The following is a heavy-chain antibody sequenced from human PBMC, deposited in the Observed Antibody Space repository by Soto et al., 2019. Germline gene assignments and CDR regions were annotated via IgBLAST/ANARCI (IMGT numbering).Heavy chain of an antibody. CDR1: GYTFTSYG. V-gene: IGHV1-18*01. CDR2: ISAYNGNT. J-gene: IGHJ5*02. CDR3: ARAVPAAMYLFPSYNWFDP. D-gene: IGHD2-2*01. Sequence: GASVKVSCKASGYTFTSYGISWVRQAPGQGLEWMGWISAYNGNTNYAQKLQGRVTMTTDTSTSTAYMELSSLRSEDTAVYYCARAVPAAMYLFPSYNWFDPWGQGTLVTVSS.